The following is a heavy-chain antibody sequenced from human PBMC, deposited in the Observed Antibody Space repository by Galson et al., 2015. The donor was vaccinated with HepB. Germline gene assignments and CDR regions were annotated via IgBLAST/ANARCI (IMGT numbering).Heavy chain of an antibody. CDR3: ARHSYGGMDPANYYYYGMDV. V-gene: IGHV5-51*01. J-gene: IGHJ6*02. Sequence: SGAEVKKPGESLKISCKGSGYSFTSYWIGWVRQMPGKGLEWMGIIYPGDSDTRYSPSFQGQVTISADKSISTAYLQWSSLKASDTAMYYCARHSYGGMDPANYYYYGMDVWGQGTTVTVSS. CDR1: GYSFTSYW. CDR2: IYPGDSDT. D-gene: IGHD5-18*01.